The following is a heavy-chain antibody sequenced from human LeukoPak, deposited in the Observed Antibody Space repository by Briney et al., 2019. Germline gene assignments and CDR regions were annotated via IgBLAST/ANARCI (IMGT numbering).Heavy chain of an antibody. CDR1: GFTFSSYS. D-gene: IGHD2-21*01. V-gene: IGHV3-21*01. CDR3: ARDLRAFCGGEYAFHY. CDR2: ISSGSTYI. J-gene: IGHJ4*02. Sequence: PGGSLRLSCTASGFTFSSYSMNWVRQAPGKGLEWVSSISSGSTYIYYADSVKGRFTVSRDNAKNSLYLQMNSLRAEDTAVYYCARDLRAFCGGEYAFHYWGQGTLVTVPS.